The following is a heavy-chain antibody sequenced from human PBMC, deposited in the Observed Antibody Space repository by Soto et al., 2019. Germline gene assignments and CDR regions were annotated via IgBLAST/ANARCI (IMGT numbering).Heavy chain of an antibody. V-gene: IGHV5-51*01. Sequence: GESLKISCRGSGYSLTNYWSGWVRQMPGKGRERMGIIYVGDSDTRYSPSFQGQVTTSADEFVSTASLQWSSLKTSDTAVSSCERRVNLFDFAYRRQRTPVTVSS. J-gene: IGHJ4*02. CDR2: IYVGDSDT. CDR3: ERRVNLFDFAY. CDR1: GYSLTNYW. D-gene: IGHD2-21*01.